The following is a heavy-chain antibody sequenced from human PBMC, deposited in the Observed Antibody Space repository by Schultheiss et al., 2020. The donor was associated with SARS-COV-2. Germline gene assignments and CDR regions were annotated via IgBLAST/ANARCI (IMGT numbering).Heavy chain of an antibody. J-gene: IGHJ6*02. CDR3: ATDQDTAPGYGMDV. D-gene: IGHD5-18*01. V-gene: IGHV1-18*04. CDR1: GYTFTSYG. CDR2: ISAYNGNT. Sequence: ASVKVSCKASGYTFTSYGISWVRQAPGQGLEWMGWISAYNGNTNYAQKLQGRVTMTTDTSTSTAYMELRSLRSDDTAVYYCATDQDTAPGYGMDVWGQGTTVTVSS.